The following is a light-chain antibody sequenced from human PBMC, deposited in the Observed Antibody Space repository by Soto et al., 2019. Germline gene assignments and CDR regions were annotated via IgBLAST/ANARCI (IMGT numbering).Light chain of an antibody. CDR3: AAWDARLGAHV. CDR1: SSNIGSNP. Sequence: QAVVTQPPSASGTPGQRVTISCSGSSSNIGSNPVNWYQHLPGTAPKLLISSNNQRPSGVPDRFSGSKSATSASLAISGLQSEDEADYYFAAWDARLGAHVFGTETQLTVL. J-gene: IGLJ1*01. V-gene: IGLV1-44*01. CDR2: SNN.